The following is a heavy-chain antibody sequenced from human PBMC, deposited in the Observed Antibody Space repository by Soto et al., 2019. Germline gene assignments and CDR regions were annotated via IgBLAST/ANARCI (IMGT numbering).Heavy chain of an antibody. Sequence: QITLKESGPTLVKPTQTLTLTCTFSGFSLSTSGVGVGWIRQPPGKALEWLALIYWVDDKRYSPSLKSRLTITKDTSKHQVVLTMTNMDPVDTVTYYCAHTRSNYYYYGMDVWGQGTTVTVSS. CDR3: AHTRSNYYYYGMDV. J-gene: IGHJ6*02. CDR1: GFSLSTSGVG. CDR2: IYWVDDK. V-gene: IGHV2-5*02.